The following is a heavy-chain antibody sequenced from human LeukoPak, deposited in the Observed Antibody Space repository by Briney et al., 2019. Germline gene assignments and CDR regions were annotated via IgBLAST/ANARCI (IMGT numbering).Heavy chain of an antibody. CDR3: QAEDGIRDFDWSSYYYGMDV. Sequence: PGGSLRLYCAASGFTFRSYGMHWVRQAPGKGLNSLAFIRYDGSNKYYADSVKGRFTISRDNSKNTLYLQMNSLRAEDTAVFFFQAEDGIRDFDWSSYYYGMDVWGQGTTVTVSS. V-gene: IGHV3-30*02. CDR1: GFTFRSYG. D-gene: IGHD3-9*01. CDR2: IRYDGSNK. J-gene: IGHJ6*02.